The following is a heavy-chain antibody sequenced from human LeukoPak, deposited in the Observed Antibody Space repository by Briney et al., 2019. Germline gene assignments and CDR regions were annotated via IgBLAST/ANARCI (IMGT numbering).Heavy chain of an antibody. D-gene: IGHD4-17*01. V-gene: IGHV3-7*01. Sequence: GGSLRLSCAASGFTFSTYSMSWVRQAPGKGLDWVASINQDGSAEYYVDSVRGRFTISRDNAKNSLYLQVNSLRVDDTAVYYCVRLFGGVTTFDYRGQGTLVTVSS. CDR1: GFTFSTYS. CDR3: VRLFGGVTTFDY. J-gene: IGHJ4*02. CDR2: INQDGSAE.